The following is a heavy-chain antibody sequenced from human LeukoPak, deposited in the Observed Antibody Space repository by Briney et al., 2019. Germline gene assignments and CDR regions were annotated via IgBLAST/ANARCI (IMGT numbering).Heavy chain of an antibody. Sequence: PGGSLRLSCVASGFTFSNAWMSWVRQAPGKGLEWGGRIKSKTNGGTTDYAAPVKGRFTISRDDSKNTLYLQMNSLKTEDTAMYYCTKFDYAAFEYWGQGTLVTVSS. J-gene: IGHJ4*02. V-gene: IGHV3-15*01. CDR2: IKSKTNGGTT. CDR1: GFTFSNAW. CDR3: TKFDYAAFEY. D-gene: IGHD4-17*01.